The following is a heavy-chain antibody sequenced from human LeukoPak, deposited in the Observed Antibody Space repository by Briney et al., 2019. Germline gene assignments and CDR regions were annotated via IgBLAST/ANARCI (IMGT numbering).Heavy chain of an antibody. CDR1: GFTFSSYA. D-gene: IGHD3-9*01. Sequence: GGSLRLSCAASGFTFSSYAMHWVRQAPGKGLEYVSAISSNGGSTYYANSVKGRFTISRDNSKHTLYLQMGSLRAEDMAVYYYARAETESKYYDILTGYYNDYWGQGTLVTVSP. CDR2: ISSNGGST. CDR3: ARAETESKYYDILTGYYNDY. V-gene: IGHV3-64*01. J-gene: IGHJ4*02.